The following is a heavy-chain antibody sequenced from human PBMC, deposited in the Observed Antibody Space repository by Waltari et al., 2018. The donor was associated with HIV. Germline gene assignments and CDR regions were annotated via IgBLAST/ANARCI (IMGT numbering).Heavy chain of an antibody. D-gene: IGHD3-10*01. CDR1: GGTFSSYP. CDR2: IIPIFGTA. Sequence: QVQLVQSGAEVKKPGSSVKVSCKASGGTFSSYPISWVRQAPGQGLEWMGGIIPIFGTANYAQKFQGRVTITADESTSTAYMELSSLRSEDTAVYYCARGLFITMVRGVISYFDYWGQGTLVTVSS. J-gene: IGHJ4*02. V-gene: IGHV1-69*01. CDR3: ARGLFITMVRGVISYFDY.